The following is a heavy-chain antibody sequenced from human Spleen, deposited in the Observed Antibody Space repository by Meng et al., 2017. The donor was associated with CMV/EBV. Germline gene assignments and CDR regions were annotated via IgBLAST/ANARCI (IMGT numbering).Heavy chain of an antibody. D-gene: IGHD3-22*01. CDR1: GFTFNNYW. CDR2: INEDGSEK. Sequence: GESLKISCAASGFTFNNYWMSWVRQAPGKGLEWVANINEDGSEKDYVDSVKGRFTIFRDNTKNSLYLQMNSLRAEDTAVYYCARVGIAGVNYFDYWGQGTLVTVSS. CDR3: ARVGIAGVNYFDY. V-gene: IGHV3-7*01. J-gene: IGHJ4*02.